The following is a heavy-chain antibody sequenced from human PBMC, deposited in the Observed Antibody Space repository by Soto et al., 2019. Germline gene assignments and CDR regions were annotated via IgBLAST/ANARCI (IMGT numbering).Heavy chain of an antibody. CDR2: ISGSGGST. Sequence: GGSLRLSCAASGFTFSSYAMSWVRQAPGKGLEWVSAISGSGGSTYYADSVKGRFTISRDNSKNTLYLQMNSLRAEDTAVYYCAKDFEPPYYYGMDVWGQGTTVTVSS. CDR1: GFTFSSYA. V-gene: IGHV3-23*01. J-gene: IGHJ6*02. CDR3: AKDFEPPYYYGMDV.